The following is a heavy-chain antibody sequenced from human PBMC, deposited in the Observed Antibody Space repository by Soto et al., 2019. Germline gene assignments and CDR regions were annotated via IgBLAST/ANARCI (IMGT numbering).Heavy chain of an antibody. J-gene: IGHJ3*02. CDR3: ARIGVYCGGDCSHDAFDI. Sequence: ASVKVSCKASGYTFTSYGISWVRQAPGQGLEWMGWISAYNGNTNYAQKLQGRVTMTTDTSTSTAYMELRSLRSDDTAVYYCARIGVYCGGDCSHDAFDIWGQGTMVTVS. V-gene: IGHV1-18*01. CDR2: ISAYNGNT. CDR1: GYTFTSYG. D-gene: IGHD2-21*02.